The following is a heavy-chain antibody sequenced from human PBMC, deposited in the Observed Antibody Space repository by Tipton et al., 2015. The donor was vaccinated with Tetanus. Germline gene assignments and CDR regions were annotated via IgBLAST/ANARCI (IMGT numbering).Heavy chain of an antibody. CDR2: VYSTGSA. Sequence: LRLSCTVSGGSISDNYWSWIRQAPGKGLEWIGHVYSTGSASYSPSLSRRVTISIDTSKNRFSLKMTSVTTADTAVYYCARMQRYGMDVWGQGTTVTVSS. J-gene: IGHJ6*02. D-gene: IGHD6-25*01. CDR1: GGSISDNY. CDR3: ARMQRYGMDV. V-gene: IGHV4-4*07.